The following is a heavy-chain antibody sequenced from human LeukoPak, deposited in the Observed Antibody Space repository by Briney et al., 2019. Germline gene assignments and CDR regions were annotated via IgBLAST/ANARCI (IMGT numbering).Heavy chain of an antibody. Sequence: ESLKISCKGSGYRVSNYWIGWVRQMPGKGLEWMGIIYPGDSDSRYNPSFQGQVTISADKSISTAYLQWSSLKASDTAMYYCASADTSGYAVDDWGQGTLVTVSS. J-gene: IGHJ4*02. V-gene: IGHV5-51*01. CDR1: GYRVSNYW. D-gene: IGHD3-22*01. CDR2: IYPGDSDS. CDR3: ASADTSGYAVDD.